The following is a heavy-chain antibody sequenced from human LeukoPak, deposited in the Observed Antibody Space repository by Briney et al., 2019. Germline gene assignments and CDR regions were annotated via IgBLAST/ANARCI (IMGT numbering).Heavy chain of an antibody. D-gene: IGHD3-22*01. CDR3: AIEGLGYYDSSGYFDY. CDR1: GGSISSGSYY. CDR2: IYTSGST. V-gene: IGHV4-61*02. Sequence: SETLSLTCTVSGGSISSGSYYWSWIRQPAGKGLEWIGRIYTSGSTNYNPSLKSRVTISVDTSKNQFSLKLSSVTAADTAVYDCAIEGLGYYDSSGYFDYWGQGTLVTVSS. J-gene: IGHJ4*02.